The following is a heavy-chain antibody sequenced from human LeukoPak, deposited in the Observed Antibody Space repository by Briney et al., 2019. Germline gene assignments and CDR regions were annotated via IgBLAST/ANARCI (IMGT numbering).Heavy chain of an antibody. V-gene: IGHV4-59*12. D-gene: IGHD3-22*01. CDR3: ARDSHYYDSSVLGPLNLFDP. J-gene: IGHJ5*02. Sequence: SETLSLTCTVSGGSISTYYWTWIRQPPGKGLEWIGYIYNSGNTNYNPSLKSRVTISVDTSKNQFSLKLSSVTAADTAVYYCARDSHYYDSSVLGPLNLFDPWGQGTLVTVSS. CDR1: GGSISTYY. CDR2: IYNSGNT.